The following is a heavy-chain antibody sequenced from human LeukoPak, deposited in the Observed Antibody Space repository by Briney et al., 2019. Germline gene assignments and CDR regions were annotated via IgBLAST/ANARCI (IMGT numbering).Heavy chain of an antibody. V-gene: IGHV4-4*07. J-gene: IGHJ5*02. Sequence: SETLSLTCTVSGGSISSYYRSWIRQPAGKGLEWIGRIYTSGSTNYNPSLKSRVTMSVDTSKNQFSLKLSSVTAADTAVYYCAREPVIVVVVAAMNTNWFDPWGQGTLVTVSS. D-gene: IGHD2-15*01. CDR1: GGSISSYY. CDR3: AREPVIVVVVAAMNTNWFDP. CDR2: IYTSGST.